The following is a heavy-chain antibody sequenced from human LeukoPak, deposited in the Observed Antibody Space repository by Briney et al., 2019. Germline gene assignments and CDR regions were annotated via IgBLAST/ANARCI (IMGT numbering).Heavy chain of an antibody. CDR3: AKDRGRYCSGGSCYGSYMDV. D-gene: IGHD2-15*01. Sequence: GGSLRLSCAASGFTFSSYGMHWVRQAPGKGLEWVAVIWYDGSNKYYADSVKGRFTISRDNSKNTLYLQMNSLRAEDTAVYYCAKDRGRYCSGGSCYGSYMDVWGKGTTVTVSS. CDR2: IWYDGSNK. V-gene: IGHV3-30*02. J-gene: IGHJ6*03. CDR1: GFTFSSYG.